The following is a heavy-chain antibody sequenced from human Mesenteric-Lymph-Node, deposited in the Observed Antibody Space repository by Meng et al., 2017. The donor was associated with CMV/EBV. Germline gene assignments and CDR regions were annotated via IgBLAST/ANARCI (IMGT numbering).Heavy chain of an antibody. CDR3: ARATGTTFGGGFDY. J-gene: IGHJ4*02. Sequence: ASVKVSCKASGYTFTSYDINWVRQAPGQGLEWMGWINPNSGGTNYAQKFQGRVTMTRDTSISTAYMELSRLRSDDTAVYYCARATGTTFGGGFDYWGQGTLVTVSS. CDR2: INPNSGGT. V-gene: IGHV1-2*02. D-gene: IGHD3-16*01. CDR1: GYTFTSYD.